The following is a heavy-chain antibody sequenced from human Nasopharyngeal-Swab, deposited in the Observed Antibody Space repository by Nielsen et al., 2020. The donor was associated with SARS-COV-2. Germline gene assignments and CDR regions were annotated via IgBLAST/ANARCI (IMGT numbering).Heavy chain of an antibody. V-gene: IGHV5-51*01. CDR1: GYSFTNYW. CDR3: AAETYYYDSSGSQVAFDI. CDR2: IYPGDSDT. J-gene: IGHJ3*02. D-gene: IGHD3-22*01. Sequence: GESLKISCKGSGYSFTNYWIGWVRQMPGKGLEWMGIIYPGDSDTRYSPSFQGQVTISADKSISTAYLQWSSLKASDTAMYYCAAETYYYDSSGSQVAFDIWGQGTMVTVSS.